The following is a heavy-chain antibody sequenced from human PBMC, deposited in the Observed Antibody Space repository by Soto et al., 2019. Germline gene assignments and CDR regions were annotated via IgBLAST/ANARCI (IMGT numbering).Heavy chain of an antibody. CDR3: ARFGSSNTYFDC. CDR1: GGTFSSYA. Sequence: GASVKVSCKASGGTFSSYAISWVRQAPGQGLEWMGGIIPIFGTANYAQKFQGRVTITADESTSTAYMELSSLRSEDTAVYYCARFGSSNTYFDCWGQGTLVTVSS. CDR2: IIPIFGTA. J-gene: IGHJ4*02. D-gene: IGHD6-6*01. V-gene: IGHV1-69*13.